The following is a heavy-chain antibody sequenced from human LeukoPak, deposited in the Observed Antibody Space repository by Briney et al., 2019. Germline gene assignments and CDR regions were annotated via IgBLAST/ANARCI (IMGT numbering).Heavy chain of an antibody. CDR2: IKQDGSEK. Sequence: GGSLRLSCAASGFTFSSYWMSWVRQAPGKGLEWVANIKQDGSEKYYVDSVKGRFTISRDNAKNSLYLQMNSLRAEDTAVYYCARSVETSYYYYYMDVWGKGTTVTVSS. CDR1: GFTFSSYW. J-gene: IGHJ6*03. CDR3: ARSVETSYYYYYMDV. V-gene: IGHV3-7*01.